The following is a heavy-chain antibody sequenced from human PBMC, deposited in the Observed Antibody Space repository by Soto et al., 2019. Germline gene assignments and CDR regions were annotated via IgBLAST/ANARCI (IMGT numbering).Heavy chain of an antibody. V-gene: IGHV1-18*01. D-gene: IGHD1-26*01. CDR1: GYTFTNYG. CDR2: ISAYNGNT. J-gene: IGHJ5*02. CDR3: ARTAGATGRWFAP. Sequence: QVQLVQSGAEVKKPGASVKVSCKASGYTFTNYGISWVRQAPGQGLEWMGWISAYNGNTNYAQKLQGRVTMTTDTATTTTYTERRSLRSDDTAVYFCARTAGATGRWFAPWGQGTLVTVSS.